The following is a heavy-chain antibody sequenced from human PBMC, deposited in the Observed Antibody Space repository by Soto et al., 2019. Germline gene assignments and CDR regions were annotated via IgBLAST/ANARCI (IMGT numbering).Heavy chain of an antibody. CDR1: GDSISSFY. CDR2: IYYSGST. Sequence: QVQLQESGPGLVKPSETLSPTCIVSGDSISSFYWSWIRQPPGKGLEWIGHIYYSGSTNYNPSLKSRVTISVDTSKNQFSLKLTSVTAADTAVYYCVRDVGQAARNVWGQGTLVTVSS. V-gene: IGHV4-59*01. D-gene: IGHD6-25*01. J-gene: IGHJ4*02. CDR3: VRDVGQAARNV.